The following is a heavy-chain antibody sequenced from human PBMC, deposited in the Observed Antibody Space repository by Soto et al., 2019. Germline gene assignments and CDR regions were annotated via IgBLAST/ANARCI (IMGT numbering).Heavy chain of an antibody. Sequence: QVQLVESGGGVVQPGGSLRLSCAASGFTFRNHAMHWVRQAPGKGLECLAVIAYDGSNAFYRDSVKGRFTISRDNSKNTLYLHMNSLRSEDTGVYYCARGDREDILLVVSARPEEYGIHIWGQGTTVTV. D-gene: IGHD2-15*01. CDR2: IAYDGSNA. CDR1: GFTFRNHA. V-gene: IGHV3-30-3*01. J-gene: IGHJ6*02. CDR3: ARGDREDILLVVSARPEEYGIHI.